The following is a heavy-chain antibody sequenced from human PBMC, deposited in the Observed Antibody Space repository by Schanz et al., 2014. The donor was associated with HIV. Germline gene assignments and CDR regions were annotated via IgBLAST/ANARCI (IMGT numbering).Heavy chain of an antibody. D-gene: IGHD1-26*01. V-gene: IGHV3-30-3*02. J-gene: IGHJ4*02. CDR3: AKNGITDYFDY. CDR2: ISYDGSKK. CDR1: GFIFSSYA. Sequence: QVQLVESGGGVVQPGRSLRLSCAASGFIFSSYAMHWVRQAPGKGLEWVAGISYDGSKKYYADSVKGRFTISRDNSKNTLYLQMNSLRAEDTAIYYCAKNGITDYFDYWGQGSLVTVSS.